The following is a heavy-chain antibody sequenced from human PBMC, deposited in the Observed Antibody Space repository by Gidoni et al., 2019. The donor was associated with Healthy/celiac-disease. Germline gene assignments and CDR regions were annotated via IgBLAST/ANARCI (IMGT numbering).Heavy chain of an antibody. D-gene: IGHD3-10*01. CDR1: GFTFDDYA. CDR3: AKGAQLGELGGLFDY. Sequence: EVQLVESGGGLVQPGRSLRLSCAASGFTFDDYAMHWVRQAPGKGLEWVSGISWNSGSIGYADSVKGRFTISRDNAKNSLYLQMNSLRAEDTALYYCAKGAQLGELGGLFDYWGQGTLVTVSS. CDR2: ISWNSGSI. J-gene: IGHJ4*02. V-gene: IGHV3-9*01.